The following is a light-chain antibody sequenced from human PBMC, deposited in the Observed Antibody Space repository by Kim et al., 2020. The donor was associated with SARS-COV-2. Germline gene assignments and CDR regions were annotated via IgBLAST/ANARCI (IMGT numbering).Light chain of an antibody. CDR2: EDS. CDR1: KLGDKY. Sequence: SQGQTASITCCGDKLGDKYACWYQQKPGQSPVLVIYEDSKRPSGIPERVSGSNTGNTATLTISGTQAMDEADYYCQAWDSSTAWVFGGGTQLTVL. V-gene: IGLV3-1*01. J-gene: IGLJ3*02. CDR3: QAWDSSTAWV.